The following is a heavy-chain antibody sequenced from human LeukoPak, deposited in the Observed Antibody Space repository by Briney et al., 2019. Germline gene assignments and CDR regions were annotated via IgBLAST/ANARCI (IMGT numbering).Heavy chain of an antibody. D-gene: IGHD6-13*01. CDR2: ISGSGGST. CDR1: GFTFSSYA. J-gene: IGHJ4*02. Sequence: QPGGSLRLSCAASGFTFSSYAMSWVRQAPGKGLEWVSAISGSGGSTYYADSVKGRFTISRDNSKNTLYLQMNSLRAEDTAVYYCAKVLGSSWYTTGYFDYWGQGTLVTVSS. V-gene: IGHV3-23*01. CDR3: AKVLGSSWYTTGYFDY.